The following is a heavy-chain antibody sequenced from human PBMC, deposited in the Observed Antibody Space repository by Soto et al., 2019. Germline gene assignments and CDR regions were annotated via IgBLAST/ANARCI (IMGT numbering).Heavy chain of an antibody. CDR1: GGTFSSYA. CDR2: IIPIFGTA. CDR3: ARDRVGTHPWEAWDYYGMDV. V-gene: IGHV1-69*01. J-gene: IGHJ6*02. Sequence: QVQLVQSGAEVKKPGSSVKVSCKASGGTFSSYAISWVRQAPGQGLEWMGGIIPIFGTANYAQKFQGRVTITADESTSTAYMELSSLRSEDTAVYYCARDRVGTHPWEAWDYYGMDVWGQGTTVTVSS. D-gene: IGHD1-26*01.